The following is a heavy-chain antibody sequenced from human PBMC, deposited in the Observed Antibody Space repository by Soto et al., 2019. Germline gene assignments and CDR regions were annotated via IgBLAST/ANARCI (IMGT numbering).Heavy chain of an antibody. CDR1: GYTFTSYE. J-gene: IGHJ4*02. Sequence: ASVKVACKASGYTFTSYEMHGVRQTPGQGLKWMGIINPSGGSTSYAQKFQGRVTMTRDTSTSTVYMELSSLRSEDTAVYYCARGSGVYGDYVLDYWGQGTLVTVSS. CDR3: ARGSGVYGDYVLDY. D-gene: IGHD4-17*01. V-gene: IGHV1-46*01. CDR2: INPSGGST.